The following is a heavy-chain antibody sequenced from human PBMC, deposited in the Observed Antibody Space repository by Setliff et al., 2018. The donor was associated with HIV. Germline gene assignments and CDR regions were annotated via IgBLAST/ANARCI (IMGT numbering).Heavy chain of an antibody. D-gene: IGHD2-21*02. CDR1: GVPFSDYY. Sequence: SETLSLTCGLSGVPFSDYYWNWIRQSPGKGLEWIVEVNHNGDINYNPSLQSRVTVSVDTSKPQFSLKMNSVTAADTAVYYCAITIVGVTTEMYWGQGTLVTVSS. J-gene: IGHJ4*02. CDR3: AITIVGVTTEMY. V-gene: IGHV4-34*01. CDR2: VNHNGDI.